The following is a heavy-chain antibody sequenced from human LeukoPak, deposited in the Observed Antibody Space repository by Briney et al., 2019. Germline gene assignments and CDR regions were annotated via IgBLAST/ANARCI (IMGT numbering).Heavy chain of an antibody. CDR3: ARLNSGDSSGRNWFDP. J-gene: IGHJ5*02. CDR2: INPNSGGT. Sequence: ASVKVSCKPSGYTFTGYYMHWVRQAPGQGLEWMAWINPNSGGTNYAQKFQGRVTMTRDTSISTAYMELSRLRSDDTAVYYCARLNSGDSSGRNWFDPWGQGTLVTVSS. D-gene: IGHD3-22*01. V-gene: IGHV1-2*02. CDR1: GYTFTGYY.